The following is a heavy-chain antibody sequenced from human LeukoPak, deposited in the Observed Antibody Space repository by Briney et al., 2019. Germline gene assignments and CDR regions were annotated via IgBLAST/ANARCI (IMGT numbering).Heavy chain of an antibody. CDR1: GGSFSGYY. V-gene: IGHV4-34*01. D-gene: IGHD3-3*01. CDR3: ARVPRGPAGVPKRILEWLSQTSRMDV. CDR2: INHSGST. J-gene: IGHJ6*02. Sequence: NPSETLSLTCAVYGGSFSGYYWSWIRQPPGKGLEWIGEINHSGSTNYNPSLKSRVTISVGTSKNQFSLKLSSVTAADTAVYYCARVPRGPAGVPKRILEWLSQTSRMDVWGQGTTVTVSS.